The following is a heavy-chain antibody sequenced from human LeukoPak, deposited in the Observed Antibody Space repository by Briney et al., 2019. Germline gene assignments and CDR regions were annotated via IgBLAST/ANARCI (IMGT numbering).Heavy chain of an antibody. CDR3: AKSGPKLGYCSSTSCYVSYYMDV. V-gene: IGHV3-30*02. D-gene: IGHD2-2*01. J-gene: IGHJ6*03. CDR1: GFTFSSYG. Sequence: PGGSLRLSCAASGFTFSSYGIHWVRQAPGKGLEWVAFIRYDGSNKYYTDSVKGRFTISRDNSKNTLYLQMNSLRAEDTAVYYCAKSGPKLGYCSSTSCYVSYYMDVWGKGTTVTISS. CDR2: IRYDGSNK.